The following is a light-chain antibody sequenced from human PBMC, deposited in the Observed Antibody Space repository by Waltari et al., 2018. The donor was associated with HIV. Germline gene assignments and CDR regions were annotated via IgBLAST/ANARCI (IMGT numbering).Light chain of an antibody. CDR1: SSDIGAYNH. Sequence: QSALTQPASVSGSRGQSITMSCTGTSSDIGAYNHVSWFQQRPGKAPKLMIYDVTDRPSGVSKRFSGSKSGITASLTISGLQADDEGDYYCSSYTASNTLWVFGGGTKLTVL. V-gene: IGLV2-14*03. CDR3: SSYTASNTLWV. CDR2: DVT. J-gene: IGLJ3*02.